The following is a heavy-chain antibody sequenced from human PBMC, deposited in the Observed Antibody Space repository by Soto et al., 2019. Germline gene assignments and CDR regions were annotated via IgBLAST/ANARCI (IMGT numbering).Heavy chain of an antibody. D-gene: IGHD2-8*01. V-gene: IGHV5-51*01. CDR2: IYPGDSDT. CDR3: ARQPTNGQSDDAFDI. Sequence: HGESLKISCKGSGYSFTSYWIGWVRQMPGKGLEWMGIIYPGDSDTRYSPSFQGQVTTSADKSISTAYLQWSSLKASDTAMYYCARQPTNGQSDDAFDIWGQGTMVTVSS. J-gene: IGHJ3*02. CDR1: GYSFTSYW.